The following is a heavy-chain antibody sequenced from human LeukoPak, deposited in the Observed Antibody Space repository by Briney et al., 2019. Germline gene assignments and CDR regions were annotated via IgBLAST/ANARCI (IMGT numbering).Heavy chain of an antibody. D-gene: IGHD2-8*02. Sequence: GGSLRLSCAASGFIFHNYWMSWVRQAPGKGLEWVANIKQDGSEKYYLDSVKGRFTISRDNAKNSLDLQMNSLRAEDTALYYCAKDNLTESYYFDYWGQGTLVTVSS. CDR2: IKQDGSEK. J-gene: IGHJ4*02. V-gene: IGHV3-7*03. CDR1: GFIFHNYW. CDR3: AKDNLTESYYFDY.